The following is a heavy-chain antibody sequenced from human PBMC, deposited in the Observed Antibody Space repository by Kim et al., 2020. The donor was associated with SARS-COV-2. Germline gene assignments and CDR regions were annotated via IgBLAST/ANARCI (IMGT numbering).Heavy chain of an antibody. CDR2: IKEDGSEK. V-gene: IGHV3-7*01. Sequence: GGSLRLSCAASGFIFGSYWMTWVRQAPGKGLEWVANIKEDGSEKYYVDSVKGRFTISRDNAKKSLYLQMNSLRAEDTAVYYCARDAAAGTWGQGTLVTGS. CDR3: ARDAAAGT. J-gene: IGHJ5*02. D-gene: IGHD6-13*01. CDR1: GFIFGSYW.